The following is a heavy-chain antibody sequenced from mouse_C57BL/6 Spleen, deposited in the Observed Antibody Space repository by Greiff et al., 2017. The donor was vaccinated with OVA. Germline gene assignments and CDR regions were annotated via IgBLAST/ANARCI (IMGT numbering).Heavy chain of an antibody. D-gene: IGHD3-2*02. Sequence: VQLQQSGPELVKPGASVKISCKASGYSFTDYNMNWVKQSNGKSLEWIGVINPNYGTTSYNQKFKGKATLTVDQSSSTAYMQLNSLTSEDAAVYYCARARQLRGEGYFDYWGQGTTLTVSS. V-gene: IGHV1-39*01. CDR2: INPNYGTT. CDR1: GYSFTDYN. CDR3: ARARQLRGEGYFDY. J-gene: IGHJ2*01.